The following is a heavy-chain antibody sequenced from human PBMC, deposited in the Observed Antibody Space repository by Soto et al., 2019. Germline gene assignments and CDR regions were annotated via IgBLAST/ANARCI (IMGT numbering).Heavy chain of an antibody. CDR3: ARAEGSKYCSSTSCYKHSYYYYGMDV. CDR2: IYYSGST. D-gene: IGHD2-2*02. CDR1: GGSISSGGYY. J-gene: IGHJ6*02. V-gene: IGHV4-31*03. Sequence: PSETLSLTCTVSGGSISSGGYYWSWIRQHPGKGLEWIGYIYYSGSTYYNPSLKSRVTISVDTSKNQFSLKLSSVTAADTAVYYCARAEGSKYCSSTSCYKHSYYYYGMDVWGQGTTVTV.